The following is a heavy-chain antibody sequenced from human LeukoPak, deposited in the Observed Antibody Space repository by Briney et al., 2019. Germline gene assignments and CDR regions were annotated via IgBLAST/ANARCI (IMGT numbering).Heavy chain of an antibody. D-gene: IGHD3-10*01. CDR3: ARLAGGRSGYFDY. J-gene: IGHJ4*02. CDR2: IYHSGST. CDR1: GYSISSGYY. V-gene: IGHV4-38-2*01. Sequence: PSETLSLTCGVSGYSISSGYYWGWIRQPPGKGLEWIGSIYHSGSTYYNPSLKSRVTISVETSKNQFSLNLSSVTAADTAVYYCARLAGGRSGYFDYWGQGTLATVSS.